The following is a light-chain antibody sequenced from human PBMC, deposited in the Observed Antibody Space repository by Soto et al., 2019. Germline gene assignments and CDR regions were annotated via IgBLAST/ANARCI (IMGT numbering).Light chain of an antibody. CDR2: WAT. CDR3: HQYFTLPS. CDR1: QTVFTGSNNKNY. J-gene: IGKJ4*01. Sequence: IVMTQSPASLTVSLGERATINCKSSQTVFTGSNNKNYLAWYQQKPGQAPKLLMYWATARESGVPDRFRGSGFGTDFPLTITSVQAEDVAVYYCHQYFTLPSFGGGTKVEI. V-gene: IGKV4-1*01.